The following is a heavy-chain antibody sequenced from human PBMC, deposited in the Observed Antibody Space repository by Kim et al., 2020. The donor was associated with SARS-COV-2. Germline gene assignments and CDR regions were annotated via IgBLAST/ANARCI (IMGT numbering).Heavy chain of an antibody. D-gene: IGHD2-2*02. CDR1: GDSVSSNSAA. Sequence: SQTLSLTCAISGDSVSSNSAAWNWIRQSPSRGLEWLGRTYYRSKWYNDYAVSVKSRITINPDTSKNQFSLQLNSVTPEDTAVYYCARKVVPAAIQADVFAFDIWGQGTMVTVSS. CDR3: ARKVVPAAIQADVFAFDI. J-gene: IGHJ3*02. V-gene: IGHV6-1*01. CDR2: TYYRSKWYN.